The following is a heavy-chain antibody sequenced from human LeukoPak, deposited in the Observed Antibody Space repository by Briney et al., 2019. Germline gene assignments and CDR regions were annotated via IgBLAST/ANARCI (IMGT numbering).Heavy chain of an antibody. V-gene: IGHV3-21*04. Sequence: PGGSLRLSCADSGFTFSTYNMIWVRQAPGKGLEWVSSISSSSSYIYYADSVKGRFTISRDNAKNSLYLQMNSLRAEDTALYYCATSRDGYNWNAFDIWGQGTMVTVSS. CDR2: ISSSSSYI. J-gene: IGHJ3*02. CDR3: ATSRDGYNWNAFDI. D-gene: IGHD5-24*01. CDR1: GFTFSTYN.